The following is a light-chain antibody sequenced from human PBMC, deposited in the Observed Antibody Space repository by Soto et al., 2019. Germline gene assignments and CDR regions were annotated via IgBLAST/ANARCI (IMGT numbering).Light chain of an antibody. CDR3: QQYNSLSSVS. J-gene: IGKJ4*01. V-gene: IGKV1-5*03. CDR2: MAS. CDR1: QSITNW. Sequence: DIQLTQSPSTLSASLGDRVTITCRASQSITNWLAWYQQKPGKAPKVLIHMASSLKSGVPSRFSGSGSGTEFTLTITSLQPDDSATYYCQQYNSLSSVSFGGGTKVDIK.